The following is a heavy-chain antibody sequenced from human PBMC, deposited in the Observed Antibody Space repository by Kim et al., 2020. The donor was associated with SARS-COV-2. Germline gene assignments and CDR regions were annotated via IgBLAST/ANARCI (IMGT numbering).Heavy chain of an antibody. CDR2: IFSSGNT. J-gene: IGHJ6*02. V-gene: IGHV4-59*08. CDR1: GGSMSNYY. Sequence: SETLSLTCSVSGGSMSNYYWTWNRQSPGKGLEYIGYIFSSGNTDYNPSLRSRVTISVDTSRKEFSLEVRSVTAADTAVYYCARLAPLAAVGRDYYHPVDVWGQGTTVTVSS. CDR3: ARLAPLAAVGRDYYHPVDV. D-gene: IGHD6-13*01.